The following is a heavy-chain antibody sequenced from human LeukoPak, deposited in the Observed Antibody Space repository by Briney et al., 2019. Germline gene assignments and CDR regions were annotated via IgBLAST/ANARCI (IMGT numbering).Heavy chain of an antibody. D-gene: IGHD6-6*01. V-gene: IGHV3-30*02. CDR1: GFTFSSYG. J-gene: IGHJ4*02. Sequence: GGSLRLFCVASGFTFSSYGMHWVRQAPGKGLEWVAFIRYDGSNKYYADSVKGRFTISRDNSKNTLYLQMNSLRAEDTAVYYCAKDRRVSKYFDYWGQGTLVTVSS. CDR2: IRYDGSNK. CDR3: AKDRRVSKYFDY.